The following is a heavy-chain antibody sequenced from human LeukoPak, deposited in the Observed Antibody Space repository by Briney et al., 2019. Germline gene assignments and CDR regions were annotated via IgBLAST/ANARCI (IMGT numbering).Heavy chain of an antibody. CDR2: FDPEDGET. D-gene: IGHD4-23*01. CDR1: GYTLTELS. CDR3: AIMWRGRTVVTPLYYFDY. Sequence: ASVKVSCKVSGYTLTELSMHWVRQAPGKGLEWMGGFDPEDGETIYAQKFRGRVTMTEDTSTDTAYMELSSLRSEDTAVYYCAIMWRGRTVVTPLYYFDYWGQGTLVTVSS. J-gene: IGHJ4*02. V-gene: IGHV1-24*01.